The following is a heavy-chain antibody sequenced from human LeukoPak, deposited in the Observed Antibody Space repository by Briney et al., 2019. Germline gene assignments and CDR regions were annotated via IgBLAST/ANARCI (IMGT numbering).Heavy chain of an antibody. CDR3: ATINEYSSSVNY. D-gene: IGHD6-6*01. J-gene: IGHJ4*02. CDR2: IYYSGST. Sequence: SETLSLTCTVSGGSISSYYWSWIRQPRGKGLEWIGYIYYSGSTNYNPSLKSRVTISVDTSKNQFSLKLSSVTAADTAVYYCATINEYSSSVNYWGQGTLVTVSS. V-gene: IGHV4-59*01. CDR1: GGSISSYY.